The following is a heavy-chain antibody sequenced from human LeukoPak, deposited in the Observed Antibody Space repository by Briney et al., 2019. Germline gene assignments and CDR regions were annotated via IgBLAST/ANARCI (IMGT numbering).Heavy chain of an antibody. D-gene: IGHD3-22*01. CDR1: GGTFSSYA. CDR2: IIPIFGTA. CDR3: AGQRDYYDSSGYYS. V-gene: IGHV1-69*06. J-gene: IGHJ4*02. Sequence: SVKVSCKASGGTFSSYAISWVRQAPGQGLEWMGGIIPIFGTANYAQKFQGRVTITADKSTSTAYVELSSLRSEDTAVYYCAGQRDYYDSSGYYSWGQGTLVTVSS.